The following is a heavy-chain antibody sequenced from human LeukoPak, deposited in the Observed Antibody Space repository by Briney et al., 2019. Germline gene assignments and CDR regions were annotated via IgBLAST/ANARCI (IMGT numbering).Heavy chain of an antibody. CDR3: AGSSPPDSSGYYLAYNWFDP. J-gene: IGHJ5*02. V-gene: IGHV4-31*03. CDR2: IYYSGST. CDR1: VGSIRKRGYY. Sequence: SQTLSLTCTLSVGSIRKRGYYWSWIRQPPGKGLEGIGYIYYSGSTHYNPSLKRRVTISVDTSKNQFSLQLSSVTAADTAVYYCAGSSPPDSSGYYLAYNWFDPWGQGTLVTVSS. D-gene: IGHD3-22*01.